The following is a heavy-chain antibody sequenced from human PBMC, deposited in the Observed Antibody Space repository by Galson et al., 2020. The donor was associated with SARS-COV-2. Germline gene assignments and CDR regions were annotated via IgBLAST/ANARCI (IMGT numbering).Heavy chain of an antibody. CDR2: FDPEDGET. D-gene: IGHD1-26*01. CDR3: ATAPKWELLRSRYNWFDP. CDR1: GYTLSELS. V-gene: IGHV1-24*01. J-gene: IGHJ5*02. Sequence: ASVKVSCKVSGYTLSELSMHWVRQAPGKGLEWMGGFDPEDGETIYAQKFQGRVTMTEDTSTDTAYMELSSLRSEDTAVYYCATAPKWELLRSRYNWFDPWGQGSLVTVSS.